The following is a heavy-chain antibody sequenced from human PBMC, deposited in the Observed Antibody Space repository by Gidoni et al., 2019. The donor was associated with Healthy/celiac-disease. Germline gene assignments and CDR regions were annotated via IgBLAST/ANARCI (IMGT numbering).Heavy chain of an antibody. CDR2: IRSKANSYAT. V-gene: IGHV3-73*01. Sequence: EVQLVESGGGLVQPGGSLTLSCAASGFTFSCSAMHWVRQASGKGLEWVGRIRSKANSYATAYAASVKGRFTISRDDSKNTAYLQMNSLKTEDTAVYYCTRLCSGDCYLGPPDYWGQGTLVTVSS. D-gene: IGHD2-21*01. J-gene: IGHJ4*02. CDR3: TRLCSGDCYLGPPDY. CDR1: GFTFSCSA.